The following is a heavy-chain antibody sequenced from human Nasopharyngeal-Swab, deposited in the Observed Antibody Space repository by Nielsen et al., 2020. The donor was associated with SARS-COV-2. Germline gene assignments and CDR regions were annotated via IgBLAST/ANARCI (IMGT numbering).Heavy chain of an antibody. J-gene: IGHJ6*02. D-gene: IGHD3-3*01. Sequence: WIRQPPGKGLEWLGSIYYSGSTYYNPSLKSRVTISVDTSKNQFSLKLSSVTAADTAVYYCASGRLRFLEWPAEGEFYYYYGMDVWGQGTTVTVSS. V-gene: IGHV4-39*01. CDR2: IYYSGST. CDR3: ASGRLRFLEWPAEGEFYYYYGMDV.